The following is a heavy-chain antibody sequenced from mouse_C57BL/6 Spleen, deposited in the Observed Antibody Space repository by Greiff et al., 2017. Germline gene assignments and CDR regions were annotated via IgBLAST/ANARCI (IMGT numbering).Heavy chain of an antibody. V-gene: IGHV5-17*01. J-gene: IGHJ1*03. CDR3: ARNYGSSYVDWYFDV. CDR1: GFTFSDYG. Sequence: EVKLQESGGGLVKPGGSLKLSCAASGFTFSDYGMHWVRQAPEKGLEWVAYISSGSSTIYYADTVKGRFTISRDNAKNTLFLQMTSLRSEDTAMYYCARNYGSSYVDWYFDVWGTGATVTVSS. CDR2: ISSGSSTI. D-gene: IGHD1-1*01.